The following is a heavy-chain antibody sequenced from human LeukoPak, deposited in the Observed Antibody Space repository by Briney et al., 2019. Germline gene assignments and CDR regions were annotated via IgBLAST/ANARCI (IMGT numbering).Heavy chain of an antibody. CDR3: AREIYCSGGSCSLDAFDI. V-gene: IGHV4-38-2*02. CDR1: GYSISSGYY. Sequence: ASETLSLTCTVSGYSISSGYYWGWIRQPPGKGLEWIGSIYHSGSTYYNPSLKSRVTISVDTSKNQFSLKLSSVTAADTAVYYCAREIYCSGGSCSLDAFDIWGQGTMVTVSS. D-gene: IGHD2-15*01. CDR2: IYHSGST. J-gene: IGHJ3*02.